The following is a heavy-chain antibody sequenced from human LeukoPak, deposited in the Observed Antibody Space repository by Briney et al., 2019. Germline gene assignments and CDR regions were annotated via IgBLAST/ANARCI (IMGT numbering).Heavy chain of an antibody. CDR2: INPSSGGT. CDR1: GYTFTGYY. Sequence: ASVKVSCKASGYTFTGYYMHWVRQAPGQGLEWMGRINPSSGGTNYAQKFQGRVTMTRDTSISTAYMELSRLRSDDTAVYYCARGAVDYYYYYGMDVWGQGTTVTVSS. D-gene: IGHD1-26*01. CDR3: ARGAVDYYYYYGMDV. J-gene: IGHJ6*02. V-gene: IGHV1-2*06.